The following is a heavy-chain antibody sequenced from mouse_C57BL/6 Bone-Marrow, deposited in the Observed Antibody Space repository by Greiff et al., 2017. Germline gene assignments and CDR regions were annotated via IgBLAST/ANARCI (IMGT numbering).Heavy chain of an antibody. J-gene: IGHJ2*01. CDR3: ARFVWDVFDY. V-gene: IGHV1-85*01. Sequence: VQLQQSGPELVKPGASVKLSCKASGYTFTSYDINWVKQRPGQGLEWIGWIYHRDGSTKYNEKFTGKATLTVDTSSSTAYMELSSLTSEDSAVYFCARFVWDVFDYWGQGTTLTVSS. CDR2: IYHRDGST. D-gene: IGHD4-1*01. CDR1: GYTFTSYD.